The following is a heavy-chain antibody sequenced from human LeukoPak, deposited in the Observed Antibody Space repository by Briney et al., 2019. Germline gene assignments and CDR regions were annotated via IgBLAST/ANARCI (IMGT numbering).Heavy chain of an antibody. D-gene: IGHD2-21*02. Sequence: GGSLRLSCAASGFTFSDYYMSWIRQAPGKGLEWVSYISSSGSTIYYADSVKGRFTISRDNAKNSLYLQMNSLRAEDTAVYYCAREGFCGYWYYYMDVWGKGTTVTVSS. CDR3: AREGFCGYWYYYMDV. CDR1: GFTFSDYY. CDR2: ISSSGSTI. J-gene: IGHJ6*03. V-gene: IGHV3-11*01.